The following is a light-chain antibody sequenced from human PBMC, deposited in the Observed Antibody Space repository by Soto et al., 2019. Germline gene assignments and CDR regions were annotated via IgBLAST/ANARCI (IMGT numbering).Light chain of an antibody. CDR2: DVS. CDR3: SSYTGSSPLVV. Sequence: QSALTQPPSLSGSPGQSVTISCTGTSSDVGTYNHVSWYQQPPGTAPKLMIYDVSNRPSGVPDRFSGSKSGNTASLTISGLQAEDEAEYYCSSYTGSSPLVVFGGGTKVTVL. V-gene: IGLV2-18*02. CDR1: SSDVGTYNH. J-gene: IGLJ2*01.